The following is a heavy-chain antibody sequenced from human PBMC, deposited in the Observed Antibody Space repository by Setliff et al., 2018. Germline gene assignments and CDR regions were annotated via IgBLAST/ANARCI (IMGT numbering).Heavy chain of an antibody. CDR2: IDPSGGYT. J-gene: IGHJ4*02. CDR3: ARAPLESGYNYGQGHYFDY. Sequence: ASVKVSCKASGYTFTRYYMHWVRQAPGQGLEWMGIIDPSGGYTNYAQKFQGRVTMTRDTSTSTVYMELISLRSEDTAVYYCARAPLESGYNYGQGHYFDYWGQGTLVTVSS. D-gene: IGHD5-18*01. V-gene: IGHV1-46*01. CDR1: GYTFTRYY.